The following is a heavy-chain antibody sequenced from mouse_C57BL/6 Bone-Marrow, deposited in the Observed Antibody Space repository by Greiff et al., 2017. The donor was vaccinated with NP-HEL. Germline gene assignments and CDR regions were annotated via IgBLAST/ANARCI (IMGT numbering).Heavy chain of an antibody. CDR3: ARHGDY. J-gene: IGHJ2*01. Sequence: EVHLVESGGDLVKPGGSLKLSCAASGFTFSSYGMSWVRQTPDKRLVWVATISSGGSYTYYPDSVKGRFTISRDNAKNTLYLQVSSLKSEDTAMYYCARHGDYWGQGTTLTVSS. CDR1: GFTFSSYG. CDR2: ISSGGSYT. V-gene: IGHV5-6*01.